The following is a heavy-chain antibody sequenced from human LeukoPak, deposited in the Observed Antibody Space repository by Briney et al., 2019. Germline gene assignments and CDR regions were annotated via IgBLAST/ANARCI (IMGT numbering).Heavy chain of an antibody. CDR3: AREAYYDSSGYMFDY. CDR1: GFIFSTYS. V-gene: IGHV3-21*01. CDR2: ISSGSSNI. J-gene: IGHJ4*02. Sequence: GGSLRLSCTASGFIFSTYSMIWVRQAPGKGLEWVSSISSGSSNIYYADSVKGRFTISRDNSKNTLYLQMNSLRAEDTAVYYCAREAYYDSSGYMFDYWGQGTLVTVSS. D-gene: IGHD3-22*01.